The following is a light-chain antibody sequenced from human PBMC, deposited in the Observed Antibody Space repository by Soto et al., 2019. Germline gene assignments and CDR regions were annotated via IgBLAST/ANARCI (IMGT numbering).Light chain of an antibody. CDR1: QSISTY. Sequence: DIQMTQSPSSLSASVGDRVTITCRSSQSISTYLNWYQQKPGKAPKLLIYDASSLESGVPSRFSGSGSGTDFTLTISSLQPEDFTTYYCQQSYSTPLTFGGGTKVDNK. V-gene: IGKV1-39*01. CDR3: QQSYSTPLT. J-gene: IGKJ4*01. CDR2: DAS.